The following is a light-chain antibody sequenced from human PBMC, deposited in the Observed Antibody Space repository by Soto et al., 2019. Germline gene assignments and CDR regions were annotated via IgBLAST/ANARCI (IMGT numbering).Light chain of an antibody. J-gene: IGKJ1*01. V-gene: IGKV3-15*01. CDR2: GAS. CDR3: QQYTDWPTT. Sequence: EIVMRQSPATLSVSRGQRSTLSCRASQSVRTTVAWYHQRPGQAPRLLIYGASTRATGVPDRFSGGGSGTDFTLTVTSLQSEDFGIYYCQQYTDWPTTFGRGTKVDIK. CDR1: QSVRTT.